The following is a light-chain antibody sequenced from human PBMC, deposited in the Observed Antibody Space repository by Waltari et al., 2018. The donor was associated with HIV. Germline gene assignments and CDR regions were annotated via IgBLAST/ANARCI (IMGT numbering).Light chain of an antibody. Sequence: ALQMTQSPSSLSSSVGDTVTITCRSSRDIKNDLGWYQQKPGAAPRLLIFAASRLQSGVASRFSGSGSGTDFTLTITNLQPGDFATYFCLQNYFNPRTFGPGTRVEF. CDR3: LQNYFNPRT. V-gene: IGKV1-6*01. J-gene: IGKJ1*01. CDR1: RDIKND. CDR2: AAS.